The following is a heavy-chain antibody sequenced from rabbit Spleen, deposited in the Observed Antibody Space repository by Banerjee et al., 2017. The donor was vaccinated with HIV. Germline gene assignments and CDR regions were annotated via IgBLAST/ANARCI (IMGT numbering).Heavy chain of an antibody. D-gene: IGHD1-1*01. V-gene: IGHV1S40*01. J-gene: IGHJ6*01. CDR3: ARDTSSSFSSYGMDL. CDR2: INAVTGKP. CDR1: GFSFSSNDY. Sequence: QSLEESGGDLVKPGASLTLTCTASGFSFSSNDYMCWVRQAPGKGLEWIACINAVTGKPVYASWAKGRSTFSKTSSTTVTLQLSSLTAADTATYFCARDTSSSFSSYGMDLWGQGTLVTVS.